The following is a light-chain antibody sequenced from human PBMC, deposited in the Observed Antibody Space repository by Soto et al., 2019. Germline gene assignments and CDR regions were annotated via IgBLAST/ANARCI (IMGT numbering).Light chain of an antibody. Sequence: DIVMTQSPLSLPVTPGEPASISCRSSQSLLHSNGYNYLDWYLQKPGQSPQLLIYLGSNRASGVPDRFSCSGSGRDFTLKISRVEAEDVGVYYCMQALQAPCTLGQGTKLEIK. J-gene: IGKJ2*02. V-gene: IGKV2-28*01. CDR2: LGS. CDR1: QSLLHSNGYNY. CDR3: MQALQAPCT.